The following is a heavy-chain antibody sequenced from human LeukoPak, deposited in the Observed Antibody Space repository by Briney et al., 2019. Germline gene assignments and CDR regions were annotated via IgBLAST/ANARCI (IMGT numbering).Heavy chain of an antibody. J-gene: IGHJ4*02. CDR3: ARGLPTVREPLIDY. Sequence: GASVKVSCKASGYIFTGYYLHWVRQAPGQGLEWMGWINPKSRDTKYAQKFQGRVTMTRDTSISTAYMDVTRLRSDDTAVFYCARGLPTVREPLIDYWGQGTLVTVSS. CDR2: INPKSRDT. CDR1: GYIFTGYY. V-gene: IGHV1-2*02. D-gene: IGHD3-10*01.